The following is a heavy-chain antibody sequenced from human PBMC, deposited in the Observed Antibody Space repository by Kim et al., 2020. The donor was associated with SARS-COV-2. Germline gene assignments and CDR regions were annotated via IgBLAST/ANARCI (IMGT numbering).Heavy chain of an antibody. V-gene: IGHV1-3*01. CDR2: INAGDDDK. J-gene: IGHJ4*02. CDR3: ARDLRRGGGLDY. D-gene: IGHD2-15*01. CDR1: GYTFTTCA. Sequence: ASVKVSCKASGYTFTTCAVHWVRQAPGQGLEWMGWINAGDDDKQYSQKFQGRVTFTRDTSASTMYMELSSLTSEDTAVYYCARDLRRGGGLDYWGQGTLVTVSS.